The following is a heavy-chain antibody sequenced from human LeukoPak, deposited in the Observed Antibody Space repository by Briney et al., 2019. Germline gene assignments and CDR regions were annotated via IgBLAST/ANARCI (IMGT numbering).Heavy chain of an antibody. CDR3: ARGPLRFAYFDY. V-gene: IGHV1-3*01. Sequence: EASVKVSCKASGYTFTSYAMHWVRQAPGQRLEWMGWINAGNGNTKYSQKFQGRVTITRDTSASTAYMELSSLRSEDTAVYYCARGPLRFAYFDYWGQGTLVTVSS. J-gene: IGHJ4*02. CDR1: GYTFTSYA. D-gene: IGHD3-3*01. CDR2: INAGNGNT.